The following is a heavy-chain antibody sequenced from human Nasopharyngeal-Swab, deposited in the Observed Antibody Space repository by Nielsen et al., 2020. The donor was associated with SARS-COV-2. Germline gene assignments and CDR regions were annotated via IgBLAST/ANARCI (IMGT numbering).Heavy chain of an antibody. CDR2: IAHDASNE. V-gene: IGHV3-30*03. J-gene: IGHJ4*02. CDR1: GFTFGSFG. CDR3: ARDAPAHYGAFY. Sequence: GESLKISCAASGFTFGSFGMHWVRQAPGKGLEWVAFIAHDASNEYYGDSVKGRFSISRDSSKNTLYLQMDSLRGEDTAVYYCARDAPAHYGAFYWGRGTPVTVSS. D-gene: IGHD4-17*01.